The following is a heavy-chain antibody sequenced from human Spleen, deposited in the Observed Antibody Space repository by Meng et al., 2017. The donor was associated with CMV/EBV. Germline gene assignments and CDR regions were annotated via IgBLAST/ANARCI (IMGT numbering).Heavy chain of an antibody. Sequence: GESLKISCAASGFTFDDYTMHWVRQGPGKGLEWVSLISRDGGSTYYADSVKGRFTISRDNSKDSLYLQMNSLRTEDTAMYYCARDATLPDYWGQGTLVTVSS. V-gene: IGHV3-43*01. J-gene: IGHJ4*02. CDR3: ARDATLPDY. CDR1: GFTFDDYT. CDR2: ISRDGGST. D-gene: IGHD2-2*01.